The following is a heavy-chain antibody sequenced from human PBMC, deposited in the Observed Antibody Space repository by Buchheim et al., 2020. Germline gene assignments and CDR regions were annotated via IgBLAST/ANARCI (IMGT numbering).Heavy chain of an antibody. V-gene: IGHV5-51*01. Sequence: EVQLVQSGAEVKKPGESLKISCKGSGYSFTSYWIGWVRQMPGKGLEWMGIIYPGDSDTRYSPSFQGQVTISADQSIRTAYLQWSSLKASDTAMYYCASSVVKYCSGGSCYSSYYYGMDVWGQGTT. CDR2: IYPGDSDT. J-gene: IGHJ6*02. CDR1: GYSFTSYW. CDR3: ASSVVKYCSGGSCYSSYYYGMDV. D-gene: IGHD2-15*01.